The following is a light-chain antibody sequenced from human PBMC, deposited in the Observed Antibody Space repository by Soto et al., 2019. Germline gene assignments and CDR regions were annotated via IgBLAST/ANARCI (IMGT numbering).Light chain of an antibody. V-gene: IGKV3-11*01. CDR3: QQYNNWPALT. J-gene: IGKJ4*01. Sequence: EIVLTQSPATLSLSPGERATLSCRASQSVSSYLAWYQQKPGQAPRLLIYDASNRATGIPARFSGSGSGTDSTLTIGSLEPEDFAVYYCQQYNNWPALTFGGGTKVDIK. CDR2: DAS. CDR1: QSVSSY.